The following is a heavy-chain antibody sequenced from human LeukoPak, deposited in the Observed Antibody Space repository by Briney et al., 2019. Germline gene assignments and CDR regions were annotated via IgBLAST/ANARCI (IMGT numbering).Heavy chain of an antibody. J-gene: IGHJ4*02. CDR3: AKDAWYCSGGNCWAHDY. D-gene: IGHD2-15*01. CDR1: GFTFNNYA. CDR2: ISGGGGST. V-gene: IGHV3-23*01. Sequence: PGGSLRLSCATSGFTFNNYAMSWVRQAPGKGLEWVSTISGGGGSTHYADSVKGRFTISRDNSKNTLYLQMNSLRVEDTAVYYCAKDAWYCSGGNCWAHDYWGQGTLVTVSS.